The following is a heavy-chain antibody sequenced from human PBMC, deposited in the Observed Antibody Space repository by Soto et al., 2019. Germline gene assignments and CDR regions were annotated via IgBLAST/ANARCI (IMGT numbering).Heavy chain of an antibody. D-gene: IGHD6-6*01. V-gene: IGHV3-33*01. Sequence: GGSLRLSCAASGFPFSSYGMHWVRQAPGKGLEWVAVIWYDGSNKYYADSVKGRFTISRDNSKNTLYLQMNSLRAEDTAVYYCARETSSSDHNWFDPWGQGTLVTVSS. CDR1: GFPFSSYG. J-gene: IGHJ5*02. CDR2: IWYDGSNK. CDR3: ARETSSSDHNWFDP.